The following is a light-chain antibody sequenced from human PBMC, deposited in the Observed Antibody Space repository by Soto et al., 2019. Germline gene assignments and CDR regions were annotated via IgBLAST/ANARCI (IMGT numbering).Light chain of an antibody. CDR3: CSYAGSYTHV. CDR1: SSDVGTYNY. Sequence: QSALTQPRSVSGSPGQSVTISCTGTSSDVGTYNYVSWYQQHPGKAPKLIIFDVTKWPSGVPERFSGSKSGNTASLTISGLQAEDEADYYCCSYAGSYTHVFGTGTKLTVL. J-gene: IGLJ1*01. V-gene: IGLV2-11*01. CDR2: DVT.